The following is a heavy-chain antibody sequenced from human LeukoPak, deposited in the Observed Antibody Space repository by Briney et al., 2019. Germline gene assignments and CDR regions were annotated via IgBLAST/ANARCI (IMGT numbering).Heavy chain of an antibody. Sequence: GASVKVSCKVSGYTLTELSMHWVRQAPGKGLDWMGGLHPEDGEAIYAQTLQGRVTMTEDTSTDTAYMELSSLRSEDTAVYYCATRNFGDYGAFDIWGQGTMVTVSS. V-gene: IGHV1-24*01. CDR1: GYTLTELS. CDR3: ATRNFGDYGAFDI. D-gene: IGHD4-17*01. J-gene: IGHJ3*02. CDR2: LHPEDGEA.